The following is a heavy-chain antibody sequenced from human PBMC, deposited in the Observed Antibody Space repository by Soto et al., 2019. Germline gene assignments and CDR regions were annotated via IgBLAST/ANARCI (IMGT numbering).Heavy chain of an antibody. CDR3: ARAVAPFLSPSSFDI. CDR1: GFTFSSYA. J-gene: IGHJ3*02. Sequence: QVQLVESGGGVVQPGRSLRLSCAASGFTFSSYAMHWVRQAPGKGLEWVAVISYDGSNKYYADSVKDRFTISRDNSKNTLYLQMNSLRAEDTAVYYCARAVAPFLSPSSFDIWGQGTMVTVSS. V-gene: IGHV3-30-3*01. D-gene: IGHD2-15*01. CDR2: ISYDGSNK.